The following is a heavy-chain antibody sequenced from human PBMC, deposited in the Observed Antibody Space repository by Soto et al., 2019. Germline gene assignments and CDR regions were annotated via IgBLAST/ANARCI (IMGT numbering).Heavy chain of an antibody. D-gene: IGHD6-6*01. CDR3: ARMARGIAARPGMAH. CDR2: INHSGST. CDR1: GGSISSYY. V-gene: IGHV4-34*01. Sequence: SETLSLTCTVSGGSISSYYWSWIRQPPGKGLEWIGEINHSGSTNYNPSLKSRVTISVDTSKNQISLKLSSVTAANTAEYYCARMARGIAARPGMAHWGQGTLVTVSS. J-gene: IGHJ4*02.